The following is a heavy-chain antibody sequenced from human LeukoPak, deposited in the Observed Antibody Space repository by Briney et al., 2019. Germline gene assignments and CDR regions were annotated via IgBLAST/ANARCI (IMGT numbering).Heavy chain of an antibody. D-gene: IGHD1-26*01. CDR2: INWNGGGT. CDR3: AKHMRATNTYSFFGLDV. J-gene: IGHJ6*02. V-gene: IGHV3-9*01. Sequence: GRSLRLSCAATGFTLKDYGMHWVRQPPGKGLEWVSSINWNGGGTDYADSVKGRFTISRDNAKNSLNLQLSSLRPEDTALYYCAKHMRATNTYSFFGLDVWGQGTTVTVSS. CDR1: GFTLKDYG.